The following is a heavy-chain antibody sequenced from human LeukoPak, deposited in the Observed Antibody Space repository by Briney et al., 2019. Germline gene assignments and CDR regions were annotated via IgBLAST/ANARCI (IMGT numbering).Heavy chain of an antibody. CDR3: ARDLDGGGLLDY. D-gene: IGHD2-21*01. Sequence: SQTLSLTCTVSGVSISSGGYYWSWIRQHPGKGLEWIGYIYYSGSTYYNPSLKSRVTISVDTPKNQFSLKLSSVTAADTAVYYCARDLDGGGLLDYWGQGTLVTVSS. CDR1: GVSISSGGYY. J-gene: IGHJ4*02. CDR2: IYYSGST. V-gene: IGHV4-31*03.